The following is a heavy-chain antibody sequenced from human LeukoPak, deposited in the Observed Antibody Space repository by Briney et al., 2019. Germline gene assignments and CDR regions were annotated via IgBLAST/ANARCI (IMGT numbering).Heavy chain of an antibody. CDR1: GGSFSGYY. Sequence: SETLSLTCAVYGGSFSGYYWSWIRQPPGKGLEWIGEINHSGSTNYNPSLKSRVTISVDTSKNQFPLKLSSVTAADTAVYYCARSVYYDSSGEVYYFDYWGQGTLVTVSS. CDR3: ARSVYYDSSGEVYYFDY. V-gene: IGHV4-34*01. CDR2: INHSGST. D-gene: IGHD3-22*01. J-gene: IGHJ4*02.